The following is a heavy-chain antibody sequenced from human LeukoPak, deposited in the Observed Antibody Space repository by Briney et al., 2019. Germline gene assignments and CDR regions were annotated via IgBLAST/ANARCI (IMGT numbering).Heavy chain of an antibody. CDR2: INHSGST. Sequence: ASETLSLTCAVYGGSFSGYYWSWIRQPPGKGLEWIGEINHSGSTNYNPSLKSRVTISVDTSKNQFSLKLSSVTAADTAVYYCARLAYYYDYWFDPWGQGTLVTVSS. CDR1: GGSFSGYY. V-gene: IGHV4-34*01. D-gene: IGHD3-22*01. J-gene: IGHJ5*02. CDR3: ARLAYYYDYWFDP.